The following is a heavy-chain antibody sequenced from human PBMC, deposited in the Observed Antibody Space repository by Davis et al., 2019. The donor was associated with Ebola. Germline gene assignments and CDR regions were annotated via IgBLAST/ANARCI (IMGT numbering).Heavy chain of an antibody. CDR2: IYYSGST. CDR3: ARGGSSSWYYPNY. J-gene: IGHJ4*02. V-gene: IGHV4-59*01. D-gene: IGHD6-13*01. Sequence: MPSETLSLTCTVSGGSISSYYWSWIRQPPGKGLEWIGYIYYSGSTNYNPSLKSRVTISVDTSKNQFFLKLSSVTAADTAVYYCARGGSSSWYYPNYWGQGTLVTVSS. CDR1: GGSISSYY.